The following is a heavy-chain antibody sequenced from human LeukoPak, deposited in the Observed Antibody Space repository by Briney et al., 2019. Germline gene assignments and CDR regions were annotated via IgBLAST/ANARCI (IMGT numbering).Heavy chain of an antibody. CDR1: GFTFSSYG. J-gene: IGHJ4*02. CDR3: ARDGSTYGTR. D-gene: IGHD1-7*01. Sequence: GRSLRLSCAASGFTFSSYGMHWVRQAPGKGLEWVSYISSSGSTIYYADSVKGRFTISRDNSKNTLYLQMNSLRAEDTAVYYCARDGSTYGTRWGQGTLVTVSS. CDR2: ISSSGSTI. V-gene: IGHV3-48*01.